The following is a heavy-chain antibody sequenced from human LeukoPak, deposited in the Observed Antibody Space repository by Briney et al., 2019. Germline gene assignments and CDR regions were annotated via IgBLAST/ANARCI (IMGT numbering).Heavy chain of an antibody. Sequence: ASVKVSCKASGGTFSSYAISWVRQAPGQGLEWMGWISAYNGNTNYAQKLQGRVTMTTDTSTSTAYMELRSLRSDDTAVYYCARDCSSTSCYSYWGQGTLVTVSS. V-gene: IGHV1-18*01. CDR1: GGTFSSYA. CDR3: ARDCSSTSCYSY. CDR2: ISAYNGNT. D-gene: IGHD2-2*02. J-gene: IGHJ4*02.